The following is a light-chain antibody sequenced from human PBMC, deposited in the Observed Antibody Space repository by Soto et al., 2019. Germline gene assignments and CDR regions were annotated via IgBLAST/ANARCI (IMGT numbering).Light chain of an antibody. Sequence: QSVLTQPPSASGTPVQRVTISCSGSSSNIGSYTVNWYQQLPGTAPKLLIYNNYQRPSGVPDRFSGSKAGTSASLAISGLQSEDEADYFCAAWDDTLNAYYVFGTGTKVT. CDR3: AAWDDTLNAYYV. V-gene: IGLV1-44*01. J-gene: IGLJ1*01. CDR2: NNY. CDR1: SSNIGSYT.